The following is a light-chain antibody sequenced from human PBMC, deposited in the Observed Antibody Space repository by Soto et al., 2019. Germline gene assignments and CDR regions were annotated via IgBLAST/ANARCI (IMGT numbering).Light chain of an antibody. V-gene: IGKV1-5*01. CDR1: QSLGTW. Sequence: DIQMTQSPSTLSASVGDRVIITCRASQSLGTWLAWYQQKPGTAPVLLIYDVSRLESGVPSRFSGRGSGTEFTLTISSLQPDDFATYYCQQYLSYPLTFGGGTKVEIK. J-gene: IGKJ4*01. CDR2: DVS. CDR3: QQYLSYPLT.